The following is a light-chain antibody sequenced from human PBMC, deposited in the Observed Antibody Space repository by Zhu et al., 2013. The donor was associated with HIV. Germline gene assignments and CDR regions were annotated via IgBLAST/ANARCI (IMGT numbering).Light chain of an antibody. CDR1: QSIGRW. Sequence: DIQMSQSPSTLSASVGDRVTITCRASQSIGRWLAWYQQRPGKAPKLLIYKASTLESGVPSRFSGSGSGTEFSLTISSLQPEDFATYYCQHVNNNAAFGPGTKVDV. CDR2: KAS. V-gene: IGKV1-5*03. J-gene: IGKJ3*01. CDR3: QHVNNNAA.